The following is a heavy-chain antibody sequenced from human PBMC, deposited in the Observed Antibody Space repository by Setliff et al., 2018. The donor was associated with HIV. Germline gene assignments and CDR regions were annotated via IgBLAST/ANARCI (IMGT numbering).Heavy chain of an antibody. V-gene: IGHV4-31*03. Sequence: SETLSLTCTVSGGSISSGGYYWSWIRQHPGKGLEWIGYMYHSGSTHYNPSLKSRVTISVDTSKKQLSLKLSSVTAADTAVYYCAREAEQDYDVVTETLVEGAYIQFWGQGSLVTVSS. CDR2: MYHSGST. CDR3: AREAEQDYDVVTETLVEGAYIQF. D-gene: IGHD3-9*01. CDR1: GGSISSGGYY. J-gene: IGHJ1*01.